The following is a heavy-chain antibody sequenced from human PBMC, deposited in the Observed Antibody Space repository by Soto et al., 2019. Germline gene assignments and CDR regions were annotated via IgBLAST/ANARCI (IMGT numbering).Heavy chain of an antibody. CDR2: ISAYNGNT. Sequence: ASVKVSCKASGYTFTSHGISWVRPAPGQRLERMGWISAYNGNTNYAQKLQGRVTMTTDTSTSTAYMELRSLRSDDTAVYYCARGPGITILGVVITPYGMDFWGQGTTVTVSS. J-gene: IGHJ6*01. D-gene: IGHD3-3*01. CDR3: ARGPGITILGVVITPYGMDF. CDR1: GYTFTSHG. V-gene: IGHV1-18*01.